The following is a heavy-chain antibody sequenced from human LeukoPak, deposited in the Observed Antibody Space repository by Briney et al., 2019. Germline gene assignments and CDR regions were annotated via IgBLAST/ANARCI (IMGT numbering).Heavy chain of an antibody. Sequence: GGSLRLSCKASGFIFSLYWMHWVRQVPGKGLVWVSSISSSSSYIYYADSLKGRFTISRDNAKNSLYLQMNSLRAEDTAVYYCSRDQYYSDSSGYYHDYWGQGTRVTVSS. V-gene: IGHV3-21*01. CDR2: ISSSSSYI. D-gene: IGHD3-22*01. J-gene: IGHJ4*02. CDR1: GFIFSLYW. CDR3: SRDQYYSDSSGYYHDY.